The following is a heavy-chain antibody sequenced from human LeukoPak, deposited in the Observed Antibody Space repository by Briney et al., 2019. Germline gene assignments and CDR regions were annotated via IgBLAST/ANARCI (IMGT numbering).Heavy chain of an antibody. CDR2: INHSGST. D-gene: IGHD1-26*01. CDR3: ARNAVGAMGGQGLDY. V-gene: IGHV4-34*01. CDR1: GGAFRGYN. Sequence: SDTLSLSCAVYGGAFRGYNWSWIRQPPRKGLEWIGEINHSGSTNYNPSLKSRVTISVDTSKNQFSLKLSSVTAADTAVYYCARNAVGAMGGQGLDYWGQGTLVTVSS. J-gene: IGHJ4*02.